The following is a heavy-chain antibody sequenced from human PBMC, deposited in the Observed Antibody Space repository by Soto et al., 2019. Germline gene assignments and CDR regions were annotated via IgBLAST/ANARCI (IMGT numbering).Heavy chain of an antibody. CDR2: ISTSSKTI. V-gene: IGHV3-48*02. J-gene: IGHJ5*02. Sequence: GGSLRLSCAASGFSFSSYTMNWVRQAPGKGLEWVSYISTSSKTIYYADSVKGRFTISRDNAKNSLYLQMNSLRDEDTAVYYCAGDRSVTTEILDVWGPGALVTVPS. CDR1: GFSFSSYT. D-gene: IGHD4-17*01. CDR3: AGDRSVTTEILDV.